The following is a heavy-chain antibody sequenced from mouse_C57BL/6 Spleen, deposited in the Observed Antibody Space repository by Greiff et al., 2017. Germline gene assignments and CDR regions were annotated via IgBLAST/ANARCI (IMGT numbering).Heavy chain of an antibody. J-gene: IGHJ4*01. V-gene: IGHV1-82*01. Sequence: QVQLQQSGPELVKPGASVKISCKASGYAFSSSWMNWVKQRPGKGLEWIGRIYPGDGDTNYNGKFKGKATLTAYKSSSTAYMQLSSLTSEDSAVYFCARGYYGSSNYYAMDDWGQGTSVTVSS. D-gene: IGHD1-1*01. CDR2: IYPGDGDT. CDR3: ARGYYGSSNYYAMDD. CDR1: GYAFSSSW.